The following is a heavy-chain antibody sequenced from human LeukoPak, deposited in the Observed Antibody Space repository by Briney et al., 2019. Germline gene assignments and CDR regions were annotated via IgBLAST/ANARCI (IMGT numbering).Heavy chain of an antibody. J-gene: IGHJ4*02. Sequence: PGGSLRLSCAACGCTSSSDAMSWVRQAPGKGLEWVSGISGSGGSTYYADSVKGRFTISRDNSKNTLYLQMNRLRAEDTAVYYFTQDHTLNSMSTSCYPPSFVYCGQGTLVSVSS. CDR1: GCTSSSDA. CDR3: TQDHTLNSMSTSCYPPSFVY. D-gene: IGHD2-2*01. V-gene: IGHV3-23*01. CDR2: ISGSGGST.